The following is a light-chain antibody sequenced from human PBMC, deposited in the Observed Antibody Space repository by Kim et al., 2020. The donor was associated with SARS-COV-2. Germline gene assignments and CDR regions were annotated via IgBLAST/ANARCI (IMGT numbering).Light chain of an antibody. J-gene: IGKJ4*01. CDR3: QQYASSPLT. Sequence: EIVLTQSPGTLSLSPGERASLSCRASQSVTTNYLAWYQQKPGQAPRLLIHGASSRATGIPDRFSGSGSGTDFTLTISRLEPEDFAVYYCQQYASSPLTFGGGTKVDIK. V-gene: IGKV3-20*01. CDR1: QSVTTNY. CDR2: GAS.